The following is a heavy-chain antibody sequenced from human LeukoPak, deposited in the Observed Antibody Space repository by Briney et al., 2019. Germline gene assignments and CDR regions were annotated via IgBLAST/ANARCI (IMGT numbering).Heavy chain of an antibody. CDR2: INPNSGGT. CDR1: GYTFTGYY. J-gene: IGHJ6*03. Sequence: GAVMVSCRASGYTFTGYYMHGVGQAPGEGGEGMGWINPNSGGTNYAQKFQGRVTITRDPSISTAYMALSRLSSHDTAVYYCARDGVVVVAATRLNYYYYMDVWGKGTTVTVSS. D-gene: IGHD2-15*01. V-gene: IGHV1-2*02. CDR3: ARDGVVVVAATRLNYYYYMDV.